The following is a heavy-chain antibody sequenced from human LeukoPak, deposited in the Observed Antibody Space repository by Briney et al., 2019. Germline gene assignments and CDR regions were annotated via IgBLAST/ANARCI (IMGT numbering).Heavy chain of an antibody. CDR2: ISSSGSSI. Sequence: PGGSLRLFCAASGFSFSSSTMNWVRQAPGRGLEWVSSISSSGSSIYYADSVKGRFTISRDNAKNSLYLQINSLRAEDTAVYYCARDSYWLGGTIGAFDIWGQGTMVTVSS. CDR1: GFSFSSST. D-gene: IGHD3-10*01. J-gene: IGHJ3*02. CDR3: ARDSYWLGGTIGAFDI. V-gene: IGHV3-21*01.